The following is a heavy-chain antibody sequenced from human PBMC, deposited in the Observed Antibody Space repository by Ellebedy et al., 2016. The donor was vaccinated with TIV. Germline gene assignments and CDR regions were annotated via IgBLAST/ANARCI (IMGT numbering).Heavy chain of an antibody. CDR2: IDHGGST. J-gene: IGHJ5*02. V-gene: IGHV4-34*01. Sequence: SETLSLTCAVYGGSFSGYFWSWIRQSPGKGLEWIGQIDHGGSTKYNPSLKSRVTISMDTSKNQYSLTLISVTAADTAVYFCARNVDPWGQGALVTVSS. CDR1: GGSFSGYF. CDR3: ARNVDP.